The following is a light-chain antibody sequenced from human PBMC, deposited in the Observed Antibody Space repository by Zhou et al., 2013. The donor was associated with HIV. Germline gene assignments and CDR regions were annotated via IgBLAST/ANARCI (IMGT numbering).Light chain of an antibody. CDR3: QVYGGSPPFT. CDR2: KAS. J-gene: IGKJ4*02. CDR1: ESIGQW. Sequence: DILLTQSPLALSVYIGDRVTITCRANESIGQWLAWYQQKPGKAPKVVIYKASTLESGVPSRFSGRGSGTDFTLTVNNLQPEDLATYYCQVYGGSPPFTFGGGTRVEI. V-gene: IGKV1-5*03.